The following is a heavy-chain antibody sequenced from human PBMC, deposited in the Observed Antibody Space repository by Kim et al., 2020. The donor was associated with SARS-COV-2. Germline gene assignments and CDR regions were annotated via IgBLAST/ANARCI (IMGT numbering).Heavy chain of an antibody. J-gene: IGHJ4*02. D-gene: IGHD3-10*01. V-gene: IGHV4-34*01. Sequence: SRVTISVDTSKNQFSLKLSSVTAADTAVYYCARKRGIGYYYGSGSHFDYWGQGTLVTVSS. CDR3: ARKRGIGYYYGSGSHFDY.